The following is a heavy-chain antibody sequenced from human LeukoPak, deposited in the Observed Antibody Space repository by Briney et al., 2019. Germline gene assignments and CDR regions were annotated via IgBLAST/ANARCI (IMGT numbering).Heavy chain of an antibody. CDR3: AKNAYYCLDY. V-gene: IGHV4-39*07. D-gene: IGHD3-16*01. J-gene: IGHJ4*02. CDR2: LYYSGAT. Sequence: LSETLSLTCTVSGGSISTSSYYWGWIRQSPGKGLEWIGSLYYSGATYHNPSLKSRVTMTIDTSKNQFSLKLTSVTAADTAVYYCAKNAYYCLDYWGQGALVTVSS. CDR1: GGSISTSSYY.